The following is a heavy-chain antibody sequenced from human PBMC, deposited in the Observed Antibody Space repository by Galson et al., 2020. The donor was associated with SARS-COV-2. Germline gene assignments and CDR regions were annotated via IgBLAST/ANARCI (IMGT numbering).Heavy chain of an antibody. V-gene: IGHV3-33*01. CDR2: IWYDGSNK. CDR1: GFTFSSYG. J-gene: IGHJ4*02. Sequence: SLKISCAASGFTFSSYGMHWVRQAPGKGLEWVAVIWYDGSNKYYADSVKGRFTISRDNSKNTLYLQMNSLRAEDTAVYYCARGKEWELRWGQGTLVTVSS. CDR3: ARGKEWELR. D-gene: IGHD1-26*01.